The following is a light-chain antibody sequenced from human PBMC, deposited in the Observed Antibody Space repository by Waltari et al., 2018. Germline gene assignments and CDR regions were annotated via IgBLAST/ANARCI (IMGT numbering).Light chain of an antibody. V-gene: IGLV2-23*02. J-gene: IGLJ2*01. CDR1: YNDVETYNL. CDR3: CSYARAGTLL. CDR2: EVN. Sequence: QSALTQPASVSGSPGQSITISCSGTYNDVETYNLVSWYQHSPGKAPKLLIYEVNRRPSGLSNLFSCSKSGNTASLTISGLQAEDEADYYCCSYARAGTLLFGGGTKLTVL.